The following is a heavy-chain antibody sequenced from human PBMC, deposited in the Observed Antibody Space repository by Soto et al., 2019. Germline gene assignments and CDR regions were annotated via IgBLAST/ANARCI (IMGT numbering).Heavy chain of an antibody. D-gene: IGHD2-15*01. J-gene: IGHJ2*01. CDR2: IWYDGSNK. Sequence: QVQLVESGGGVVQPGRSLRLSCAASGFTFSSYGMHWVRQAPGKGLEWVAVIWYDGSNKYYADSVKGRFTISRDNSKNMLYLQMNSLRAEDTAVYYCARDRYCSGGSCRTTRGYFDLWGRGTLVTVSS. CDR1: GFTFSSYG. V-gene: IGHV3-33*01. CDR3: ARDRYCSGGSCRTTRGYFDL.